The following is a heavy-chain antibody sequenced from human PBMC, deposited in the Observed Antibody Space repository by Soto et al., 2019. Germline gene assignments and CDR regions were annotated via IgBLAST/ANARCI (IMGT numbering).Heavy chain of an antibody. Sequence: QVKLVESGGGVVQPGRSLRLSCAASGYTFSRYAMHWVRQAPGKGLEWVAVISYDGSNKYYADSVKGRFTISRDNSKNTLYLQMNSLRAEDTAVYYCARDGQYSYGTFDYWGQGTLVTVSS. CDR1: GYTFSRYA. CDR3: ARDGQYSYGTFDY. D-gene: IGHD5-18*01. V-gene: IGHV3-30-3*01. CDR2: ISYDGSNK. J-gene: IGHJ4*02.